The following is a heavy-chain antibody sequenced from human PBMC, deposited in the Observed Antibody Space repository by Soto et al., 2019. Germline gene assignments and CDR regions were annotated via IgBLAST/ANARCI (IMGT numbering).Heavy chain of an antibody. D-gene: IGHD3-10*01. V-gene: IGHV4-59*01. CDR3: ARDLRGTMVRGVIYYYYYMDV. J-gene: IGHJ6*03. Sequence: SETLSLTCTVSGGSISSYYWSWIRQPPGKGLEWIGYIYYSGSTNYNPSLKGRVTISVDTSKNQFSLKLSSVTAADTAVYYCARDLRGTMVRGVIYYYYYMDVWGKGTTVTVSS. CDR2: IYYSGST. CDR1: GGSISSYY.